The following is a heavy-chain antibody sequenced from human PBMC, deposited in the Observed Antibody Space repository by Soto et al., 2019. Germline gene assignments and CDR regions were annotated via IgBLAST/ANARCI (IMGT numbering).Heavy chain of an antibody. V-gene: IGHV4-4*02. Sequence: QVQLQESGPGLVKPSGTLSLTCAVSGDSVSSPYYWCWVRQPPGKGLEGIGEVFHTGTTSYNPSLRSRVTISMDKSNNQFSLDLSSVTAAHTAVYYCARSAGWYAVHSWGPGTLVIVSS. CDR1: GDSVSSPYY. CDR2: VFHTGTT. J-gene: IGHJ4*02. D-gene: IGHD6-19*01. CDR3: ARSAGWYAVHS.